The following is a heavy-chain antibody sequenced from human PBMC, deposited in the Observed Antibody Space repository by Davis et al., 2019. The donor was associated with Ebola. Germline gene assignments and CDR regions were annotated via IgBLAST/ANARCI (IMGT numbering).Heavy chain of an antibody. CDR3: ATWTFGGVIAWGY. V-gene: IGHV4-38-2*01. J-gene: IGHJ4*02. Sequence: PSETLSLTCAVSGYSISSGYYWGWIRQPPGKGLEWIGSIYHSGSTYYNPSLKSRVTISVDTSKNPFSLKLSSVTAADTAVYYCATWTFGGVIAWGYWGQGTLVTVSS. D-gene: IGHD3-16*02. CDR2: IYHSGST. CDR1: GYSISSGYY.